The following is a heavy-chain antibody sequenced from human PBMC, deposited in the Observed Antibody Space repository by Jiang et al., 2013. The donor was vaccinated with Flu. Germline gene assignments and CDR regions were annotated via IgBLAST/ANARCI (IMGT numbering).Heavy chain of an antibody. CDR1: GASISSGNW. Sequence: GSGLVKPSGTLSLTCGVSGASISSGNWWAWVRQPPGKGLEWIGEIYHSGSTNYNPSLKSRVTISLDKSKNHFSLELNSVTAADTAIYYCAGKPGHGSFFDFWGQGILVTVSS. J-gene: IGHJ4*02. CDR2: IYHSGST. CDR3: AGKPGHGSFFDF. D-gene: IGHD3-10*01. V-gene: IGHV4-4*02.